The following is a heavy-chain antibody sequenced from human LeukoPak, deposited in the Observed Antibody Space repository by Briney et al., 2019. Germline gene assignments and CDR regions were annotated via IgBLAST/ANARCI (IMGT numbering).Heavy chain of an antibody. CDR1: GGTFSSYA. Sequence: ASVKVSCKASGGTFSSYAISWVRQAPGQGLEWMGGIIPIFGTANYAQKFQGRVTMTRDTSISTAYMELSRLRSDDTAVYYCARVGVLRYFDEPPWFDPWGQGTLVTVSS. J-gene: IGHJ5*02. V-gene: IGHV1-69*05. D-gene: IGHD3-9*01. CDR2: IIPIFGTA. CDR3: ARVGVLRYFDEPPWFDP.